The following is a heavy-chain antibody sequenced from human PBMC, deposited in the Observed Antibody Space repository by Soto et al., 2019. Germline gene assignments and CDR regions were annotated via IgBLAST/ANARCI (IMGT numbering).Heavy chain of an antibody. V-gene: IGHV3-23*01. CDR3: ARKVSGSTGRPDLWYFDL. J-gene: IGHJ2*01. Sequence: EVQLLDSGGGLVQPGGSLRLSCAASGFTFSGYALTWVRQAPGKGLEWVSAISGGGDATFYADSVKGRFTISRDNSNNALYLQMNTRRAEDTAVYYCARKVSGSTGRPDLWYFDLWGRGTLVTVSS. D-gene: IGHD3-10*01. CDR1: GFTFSGYA. CDR2: ISGGGDAT.